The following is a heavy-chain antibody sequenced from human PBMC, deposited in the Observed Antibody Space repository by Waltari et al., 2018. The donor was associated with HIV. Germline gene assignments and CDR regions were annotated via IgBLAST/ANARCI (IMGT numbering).Heavy chain of an antibody. CDR2: ISGSGGST. D-gene: IGHD3-10*01. CDR1: GFTFEGYA. CDR3: AKFRGSVSDY. V-gene: IGHV3-23*01. Sequence: EVQLLESGGGLVQPGGSLRLSCAASGFTFEGYAMTWVRLDPGKGLEWVSGISGSGGSTFYTDSGKGRFAISRDNSKNTLYLQMNTLRAEDTAVYYCAKFRGSVSDYWGQGAQVTVSS. J-gene: IGHJ4*02.